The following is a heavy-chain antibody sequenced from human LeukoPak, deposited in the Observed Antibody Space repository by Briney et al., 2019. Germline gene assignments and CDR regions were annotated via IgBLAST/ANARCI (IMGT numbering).Heavy chain of an antibody. J-gene: IGHJ5*02. CDR3: ARALVSAAQRLSS. CDR2: INPNTGGT. Sequence: GASVKVSCKASGYTFTGYYLHWVRQAPGQGLEWMGWINPNTGGTNYAQKFQGRVTMTRDTSISTAYMEVTRLRSDDTAVYYCARALVSAAQRLSSWGQGTLVTVS. CDR1: GYTFTGYY. D-gene: IGHD2-2*01. V-gene: IGHV1-2*02.